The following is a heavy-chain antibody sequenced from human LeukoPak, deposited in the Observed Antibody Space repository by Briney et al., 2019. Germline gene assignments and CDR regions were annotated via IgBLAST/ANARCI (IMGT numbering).Heavy chain of an antibody. CDR1: GFTFSSYG. CDR2: IRYDRTNK. Sequence: GGTLRLSCAAYGFTFSSYGMEWDGQAQGKGLKGVAIIRYDRTNKYYTDSVKDRFTISTDTSKNSLYLQMNSLRAEDTAVYYCANCEHAEWELLSFPYWGQGTLVTVSS. V-gene: IGHV3-30*02. D-gene: IGHD1-26*01. J-gene: IGHJ4*02. CDR3: ANCEHAEWELLSFPY.